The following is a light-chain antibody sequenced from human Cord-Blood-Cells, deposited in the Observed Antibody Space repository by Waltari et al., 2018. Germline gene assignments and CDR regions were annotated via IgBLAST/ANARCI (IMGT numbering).Light chain of an antibody. CDR3: QAWDSSTYV. CDR2: QAS. V-gene: IGLV3-1*01. CDR1: KLGDKY. J-gene: IGLJ1*01. Sequence: SYELTQPPSVSVSPGQTASITCSGDKLGDKYACWYQQKPGQSPVLVIYQASKRPSGITERFAGSNSGNTATLTISGTQAMDEADYYCQAWDSSTYVFGTGTKVTVL.